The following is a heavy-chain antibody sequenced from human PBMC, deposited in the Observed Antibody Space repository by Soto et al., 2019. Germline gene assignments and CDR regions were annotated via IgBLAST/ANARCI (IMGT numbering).Heavy chain of an antibody. CDR2: IIPIFGTA. Sequence: ASVKVSCKASGYTFTNYAMHWVRQAPGQGLEWMGGIIPIFGTANYAQKFQGRVTITADESTSTAYMELSSLRSEDTAVYYCAREYYYDSSGLYAFDIWGQGTMVTVSS. J-gene: IGHJ3*02. V-gene: IGHV1-69*13. D-gene: IGHD3-22*01. CDR1: GYTFTNYA. CDR3: AREYYYDSSGLYAFDI.